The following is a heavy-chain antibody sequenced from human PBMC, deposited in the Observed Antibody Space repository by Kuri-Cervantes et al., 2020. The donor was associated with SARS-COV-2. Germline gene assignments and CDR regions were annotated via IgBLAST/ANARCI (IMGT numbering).Heavy chain of an antibody. CDR1: GGSFSGYY. CDR3: ARGQARYCSSTSCHYYYYGMDA. V-gene: IGHV4-34*01. CDR2: INHSGST. D-gene: IGHD2-2*01. Sequence: TLSLTCAVYGGSFSGYYWSWIRQPPGKGLEWIGEINHSGSTNYNPSLKSRVTISVDTSKNQFSLKLSSVTAADTAVYYCARGQARYCSSTSCHYYYYGMDAWGQGTTVTVPS. J-gene: IGHJ6*02.